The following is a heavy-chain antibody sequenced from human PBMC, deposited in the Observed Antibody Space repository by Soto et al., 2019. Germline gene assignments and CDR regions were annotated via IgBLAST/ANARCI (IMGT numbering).Heavy chain of an antibody. CDR3: ARVYYYGMDV. CDR1: GGTFSSYA. CDR2: IIPIFGTA. V-gene: IGHV1-69*13. Sequence: SVKVSCKASGGTFSSYAISWVRQAPGQGLEWMGGIIPIFGTANYAQKFQGRVTITADESTSTAYMELSSPRSEDTAVYYCARVYYYGMDVWGQGTTVTVSS. J-gene: IGHJ6*02.